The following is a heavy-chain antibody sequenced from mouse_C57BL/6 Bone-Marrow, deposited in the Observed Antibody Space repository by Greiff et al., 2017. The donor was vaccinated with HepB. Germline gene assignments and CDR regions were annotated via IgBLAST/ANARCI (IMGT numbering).Heavy chain of an antibody. CDR1: GYAFSSSW. CDR3: ARSPFITTVVPPWYFDV. V-gene: IGHV1-82*01. Sequence: VQLQQSGPELVKPGASVKISCKASGYAFSSSWMNWVKQRPGKGLEWIGRIYPGDGDTNYNGKFKGKATLTADKSSSTAYMQLSSLTSEDSAVYFCARSPFITTVVPPWYFDVWGTGTTVTVSS. D-gene: IGHD1-1*01. CDR2: IYPGDGDT. J-gene: IGHJ1*03.